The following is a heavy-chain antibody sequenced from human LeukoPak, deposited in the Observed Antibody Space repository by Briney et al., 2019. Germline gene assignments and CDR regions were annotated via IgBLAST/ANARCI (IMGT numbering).Heavy chain of an antibody. V-gene: IGHV1-69*01. Sequence: SVKVSCKATGGTFSSYAISWVRQAPGQGLEWMGGIIPIFGTANYAQKFQGRVTITADESTSTAYMELSSLRSEDTAVYYCARACGGDCYLGFDYWGQGTLVTVSS. D-gene: IGHD2-21*01. CDR3: ARACGGDCYLGFDY. CDR2: IIPIFGTA. CDR1: GGTFSSYA. J-gene: IGHJ4*02.